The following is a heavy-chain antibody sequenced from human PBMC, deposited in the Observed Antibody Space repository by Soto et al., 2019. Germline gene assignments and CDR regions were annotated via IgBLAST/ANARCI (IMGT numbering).Heavy chain of an antibody. D-gene: IGHD3-3*01. CDR1: GFTVSSNY. CDR3: ATHYTIFGVEDAFDI. V-gene: IGHV3-53*04. J-gene: IGHJ3*02. CDR2: IYSGGST. Sequence: VQLVESGGGLVQPGGSLRLSCAASGFTVSSNYMSWVRQAPGKGLEWVSVIYSGGSTYYADSVKGRFTISRHNSKNTLYLQMNSLRAEDTAVYYCATHYTIFGVEDAFDIWGQGTMVTVSS.